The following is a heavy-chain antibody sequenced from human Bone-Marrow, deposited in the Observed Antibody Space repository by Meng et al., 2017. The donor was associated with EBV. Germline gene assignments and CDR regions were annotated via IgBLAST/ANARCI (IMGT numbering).Heavy chain of an antibody. Sequence: LRRQESGPGLVKPSETLSLTCTVSGGSISSSGYYWGWIRQPPGKGLEWIGSIHYSGTTYYTPSLKSRVTISVDTSKNQFSLKLTSVTAADTAVYYCARRGESWYFDLWGRGTLVTVSS. CDR1: GGSISSSGYY. D-gene: IGHD3-10*01. V-gene: IGHV4-39*01. J-gene: IGHJ2*01. CDR3: ARRGESWYFDL. CDR2: IHYSGTT.